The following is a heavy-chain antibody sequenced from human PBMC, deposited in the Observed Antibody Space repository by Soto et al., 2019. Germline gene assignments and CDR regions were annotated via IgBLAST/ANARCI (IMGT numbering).Heavy chain of an antibody. CDR3: AQDVGFSNSWCLDY. V-gene: IGHV3-30*18. CDR2: ISYDGRNK. CDR1: GFSFSSYG. Sequence: QVQLVESGGGVVQPGRSLRLSCAASGFSFSSYGMHWVRQAPGKGLKWVAVISYDGRNKYCADSVKDRFTISRDNSKSTQYLQMKSLRAEDTAVYYSAQDVGFSNSWCLDYWGQRTLVTVSS. J-gene: IGHJ4*02. D-gene: IGHD6-13*01.